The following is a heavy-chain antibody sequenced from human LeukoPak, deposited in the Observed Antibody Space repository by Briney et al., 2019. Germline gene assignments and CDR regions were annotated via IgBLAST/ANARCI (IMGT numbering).Heavy chain of an antibody. V-gene: IGHV3-23*01. Sequence: GGSLRLPCAASGFTFSSYAMSWVRQAPGKGLEWVSAISGSGGSTYYADSAKGRFTISRDNAKNTMFLQMNNLRAEDTAVYYCAKEIDGFDVWGQGTLVTVSS. CDR1: GFTFSSYA. CDR2: ISGSGGST. CDR3: AKEIDGFDV. J-gene: IGHJ3*01.